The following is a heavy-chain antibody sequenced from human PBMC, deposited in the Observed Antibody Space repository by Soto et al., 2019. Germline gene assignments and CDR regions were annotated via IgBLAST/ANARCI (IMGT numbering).Heavy chain of an antibody. CDR3: VSLQTSSWADLR. V-gene: IGHV1-2*02. J-gene: IGHJ4*02. D-gene: IGHD6-13*01. CDR1: GYSFSGYY. Sequence: QVQLVQSGAETKNPGASVKVSCKASGYSFSGYYIQWVRQAPGQGPEWLGWIYPNTETTDSSKKCQGRVTMTSDRSTTAVHMELRDLRSDDTSVCYCVSLQTSSWADLRWGQGTLVTVSS. CDR2: IYPNTETT.